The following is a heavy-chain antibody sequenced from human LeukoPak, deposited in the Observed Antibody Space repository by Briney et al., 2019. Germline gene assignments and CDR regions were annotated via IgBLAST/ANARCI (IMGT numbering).Heavy chain of an antibody. D-gene: IGHD6-13*01. V-gene: IGHV1-69*05. CDR1: GGTFSSYA. Sequence: ASVKVSCKASGGTFSSYAISWVRQVPGQGLEWMGGIIPIFGTANYAQKFQGRVTITTDESTSTAYMELSSLRSEDTAVYYCARSNSSSWYDYYYYMDVWGKGTTVTVSS. CDR3: ARSNSSSWYDYYYYMDV. CDR2: IIPIFGTA. J-gene: IGHJ6*03.